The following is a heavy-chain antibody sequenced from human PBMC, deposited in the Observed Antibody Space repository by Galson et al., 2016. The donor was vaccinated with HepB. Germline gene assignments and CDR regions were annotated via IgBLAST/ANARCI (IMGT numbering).Heavy chain of an antibody. V-gene: IGHV4-39*02. D-gene: IGHD1-20*01. CDR3: ARPISGTSLSDFDY. J-gene: IGHJ4*02. CDR1: GASNIMNKYF. CDR2: MFSTGSS. Sequence: LSLTCSVSGASNIMNKYFWGWIRQPPGKGLEWIGSMFSTGSSYFNLSLKSSVSMSIDTSTNRLSLKLRSVTAADTAFYYCARPISGTSLSDFDYWGQGILVTVSS.